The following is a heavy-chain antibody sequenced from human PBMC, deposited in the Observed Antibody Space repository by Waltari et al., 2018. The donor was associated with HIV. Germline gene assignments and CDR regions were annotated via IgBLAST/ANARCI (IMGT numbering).Heavy chain of an antibody. CDR1: GFTFSSYA. Sequence: EVLLFVSGGGLVQPGGSLRLSCAASGFTFSSYAMSWLRQPPGKGQEWVSAICGSGGSTDYANSVKSRFTISRDNSKNTLYLQMNSLRAEDTAVYYCAKGHYDFWGGSYYYGMDVWGQGTTVTVSS. D-gene: IGHD3-3*01. V-gene: IGHV3-23*01. CDR2: ICGSGGST. J-gene: IGHJ6*02. CDR3: AKGHYDFWGGSYYYGMDV.